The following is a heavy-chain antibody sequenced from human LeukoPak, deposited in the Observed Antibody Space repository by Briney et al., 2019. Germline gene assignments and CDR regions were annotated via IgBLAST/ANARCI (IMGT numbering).Heavy chain of an antibody. V-gene: IGHV3-7*05. CDR1: GFTFSRYW. CDR2: IKQDGSEK. D-gene: IGHD5-24*01. Sequence: GGSLRLSCAASGFTFSRYWMSWVRQAPGKGLEWVANIKQDGSEKYYVDSVKGRFTISRDNAKNSLYLQMNSLRAEDTAVYYCARGWPPHAFDIWGQGTMVTVSS. J-gene: IGHJ3*02. CDR3: ARGWPPHAFDI.